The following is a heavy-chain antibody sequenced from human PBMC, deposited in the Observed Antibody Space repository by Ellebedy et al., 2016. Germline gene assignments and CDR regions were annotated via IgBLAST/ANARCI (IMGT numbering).Heavy chain of an antibody. CDR1: GFTFRTYD. CDR3: ARDRPYFDTSVSHPALDY. D-gene: IGHD3-22*01. V-gene: IGHV3-30-3*01. CDR2: ISHDGAKT. Sequence: GESLKISXAASGFTFRTYDMHCVRQAPGKWLEWVALISHDGAKTYYAESVKGRFTISRDNSKTTLYLQMNSLRVDDTAVYYCARDRPYFDTSVSHPALDYWGQGTLVTVS. J-gene: IGHJ4*02.